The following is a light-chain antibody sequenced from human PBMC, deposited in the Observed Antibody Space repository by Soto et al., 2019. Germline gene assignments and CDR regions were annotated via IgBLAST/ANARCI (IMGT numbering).Light chain of an antibody. Sequence: IVLTQSRGTLSLSPAETATLFCSASQSVSSSYLAWSQQKPGQAPRLLIYGALSRATGIPDRFSGSGSGTDLTLTISRLEPEDFAVYYCQQYGSSPRTFGQGTKVDTK. V-gene: IGKV3-20*01. CDR3: QQYGSSPRT. CDR1: QSVSSSY. CDR2: GAL. J-gene: IGKJ1*01.